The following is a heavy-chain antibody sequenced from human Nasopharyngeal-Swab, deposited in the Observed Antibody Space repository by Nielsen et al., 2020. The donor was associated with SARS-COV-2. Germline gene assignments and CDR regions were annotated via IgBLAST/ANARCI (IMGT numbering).Heavy chain of an antibody. V-gene: IGHV3-53*01. Sequence: GGSLRLSCAVSGLTVSSTYMSWVRQAPGKGLEWVSVTEIGGTTHYADSVKGRFSISRDSSTNTLYLQMNNVRAEDTAVYYCARDSISADLSDYWGQGTLVTVSS. CDR3: ARDSISADLSDY. CDR1: GLTVSSTY. J-gene: IGHJ4*02. CDR2: TEIGGTT. D-gene: IGHD2/OR15-2a*01.